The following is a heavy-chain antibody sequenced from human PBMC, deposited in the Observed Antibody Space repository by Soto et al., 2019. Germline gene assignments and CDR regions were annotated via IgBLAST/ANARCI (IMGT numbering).Heavy chain of an antibody. D-gene: IGHD3-10*01. CDR3: ARPYYGSGSYDY. Sequence: ASVKVSCKASGYTFTSYAMHWVRQAPGQRLEWMGWINAGNGNTKYSQKFQGRVTITRDTSASTAYMELSSLRSEDTAVYYCARPYYGSGSYDYWGQGTLVTVSS. V-gene: IGHV1-3*01. CDR1: GYTFTSYA. J-gene: IGHJ4*02. CDR2: INAGNGNT.